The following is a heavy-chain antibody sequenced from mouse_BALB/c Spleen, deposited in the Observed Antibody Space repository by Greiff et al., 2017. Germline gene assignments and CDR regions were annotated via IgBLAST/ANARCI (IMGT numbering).Heavy chain of an antibody. Sequence: QVQLQQPGAELVKPGASVKLSCKASGYTFTSYWMHWVKQRPGQGLEWIGEINPSNGRTNYNEKFKSKATLTVDKSSSTAYMQLSSLTSEDSAVYYCARLQVDAMDYWGQGTSVTVSS. D-gene: IGHD1-1*01. CDR1: GYTFTSYW. CDR2: INPSNGRT. J-gene: IGHJ4*01. CDR3: ARLQVDAMDY. V-gene: IGHV1S81*02.